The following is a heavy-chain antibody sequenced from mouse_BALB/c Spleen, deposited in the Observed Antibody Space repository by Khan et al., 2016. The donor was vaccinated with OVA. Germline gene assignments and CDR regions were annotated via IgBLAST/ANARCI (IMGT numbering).Heavy chain of an antibody. CDR3: TRHGYVAWVTD. CDR2: IDPFSGGT. J-gene: IGHJ3*01. V-gene: IGHV1S135*01. CDR1: GYSFTSYY. Sequence: VQLQQSGPELMKPGASVKISCKASGYSFTSYYIHWVMQSHGKSLEWIGYIDPFSGGTTYNQKFKGKATLTVDKSSSTAYIHLSKLTSADSAVYYCTRHGYVAWVTDWGQGTLVTVSA. D-gene: IGHD2-2*01.